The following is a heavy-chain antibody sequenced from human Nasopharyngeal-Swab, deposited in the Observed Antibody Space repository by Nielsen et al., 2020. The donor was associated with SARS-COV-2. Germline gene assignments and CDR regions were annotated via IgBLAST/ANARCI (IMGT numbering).Heavy chain of an antibody. D-gene: IGHD3-22*01. CDR3: ARRSYYSDASAYFFDY. V-gene: IGHV4-39*02. CDR2: TYYGGNP. J-gene: IGHJ4*01. Sequence: SETLSLTCSVSDQSISSTTHYWGWIRQPPGKGLEWIGDTYYGGNPNNNPSLKTRLTISVDTSKNNFSLTLNSVTAADTAVYYCARRSYYSDASAYFFDYWGRGTLVTVSP. CDR1: DQSISSTTHY.